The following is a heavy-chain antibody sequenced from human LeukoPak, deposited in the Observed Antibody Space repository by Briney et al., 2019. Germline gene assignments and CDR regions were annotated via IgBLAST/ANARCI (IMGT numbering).Heavy chain of an antibody. CDR1: GGSFSGYY. CDR2: INHSGST. J-gene: IGHJ5*02. CDR3: ARRHHPRTSTGFDP. V-gene: IGHV4-34*01. Sequence: PSETLSLTCAVYGGSFSGYYWSWIRQPPGKGLEWIGEINHSGSTNYNPSLKSRVTISVDTSKNQFSLKLSSVTAADTAVYYCARRHHPRTSTGFDPWGQGTLVTVSS. D-gene: IGHD3/OR15-3a*01.